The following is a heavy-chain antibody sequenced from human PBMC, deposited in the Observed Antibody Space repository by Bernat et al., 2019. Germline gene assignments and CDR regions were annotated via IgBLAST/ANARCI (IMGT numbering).Heavy chain of an antibody. J-gene: IGHJ5*02. D-gene: IGHD2-2*01. CDR1: GFTFSTYA. V-gene: IGHV3-23*01. Sequence: EVQVLESGGGLVQPGGSRRLSCGASGFTFSTYAMSWVRQAPGKGLEWVSGISGSGASTFYPDSVKGRFTISRDNSKNTLYLQMNSLRAEDTAVYYCAKGRGLVVVPAAMAAGWFDPWGQGTLVTVSS. CDR3: AKGRGLVVVPAAMAAGWFDP. CDR2: ISGSGAST.